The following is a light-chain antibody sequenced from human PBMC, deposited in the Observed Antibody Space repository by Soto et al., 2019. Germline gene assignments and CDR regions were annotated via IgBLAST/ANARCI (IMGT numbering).Light chain of an antibody. J-gene: IGKJ4*01. CDR1: QSVGNN. CDR3: QQRSNWPLT. V-gene: IGKV3-15*01. Sequence: EIVMTQSPATLSVLPGEGATLSCRASQSVGNNLAWHQQKPGQAPRLLIYGASTRATGFPARFSGSGSGTDFSLTISSLEPEDFAVYYCQQRSNWPLTFGGGTKVDI. CDR2: GAS.